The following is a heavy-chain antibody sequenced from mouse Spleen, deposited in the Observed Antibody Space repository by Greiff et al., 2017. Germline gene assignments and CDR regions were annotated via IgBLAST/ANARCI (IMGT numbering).Heavy chain of an antibody. J-gene: IGHJ3*01. V-gene: IGHV5-9*04. D-gene: IGHD1-1*01. Sequence: DVKLVESGGGLVKPGGSLKLSCAASGFTFSSYAMSWVRQTPEKRLEWVATISSGGGNTYYPDSVKGRFTISRDNAKNTLYLQMSSLKSEDTAMYYCASLTTGAWFAYWGQGTLVTVSA. CDR1: GFTFSSYA. CDR2: ISSGGGNT. CDR3: ASLTTGAWFAY.